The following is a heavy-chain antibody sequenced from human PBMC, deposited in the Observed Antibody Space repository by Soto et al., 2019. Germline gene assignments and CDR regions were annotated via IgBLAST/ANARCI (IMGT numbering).Heavy chain of an antibody. J-gene: IGHJ6*02. D-gene: IGHD3-10*01. CDR3: ARERSYGSGGYSDYYYYYGMDV. CDR2: IIPIFGTA. Sequence: QVQLVQSGAEVKKPGSSVKVSCKASGGTFSSYAISWVRQAPGQGLEWMGGIIPIFGTANYAQKFQGRVTMTADESTSTADMELSSLRSEDTAVYYCARERSYGSGGYSDYYYYYGMDVWGQGTTVTVSS. V-gene: IGHV1-69*01. CDR1: GGTFSSYA.